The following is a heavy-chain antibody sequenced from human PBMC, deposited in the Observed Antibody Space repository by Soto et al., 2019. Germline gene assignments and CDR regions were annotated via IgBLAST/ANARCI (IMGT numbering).Heavy chain of an antibody. CDR2: ISRSGTT. CDR1: GGYFNDNY. J-gene: IGHJ5*02. V-gene: IGHV4-34*01. CDR3: ATSLGFGTQVEL. D-gene: IGHD3-10*01. Sequence: QVQLQQWGAGLLKPSETLSLSCAVYGGYFNDNYYTWFRQPPGKGLEWIGEISRSGTTKYIPSLKSRASISFDTSKTQVSLKVTAVNAADTAVYYCATSLGFGTQVELWGQGALVTVSS.